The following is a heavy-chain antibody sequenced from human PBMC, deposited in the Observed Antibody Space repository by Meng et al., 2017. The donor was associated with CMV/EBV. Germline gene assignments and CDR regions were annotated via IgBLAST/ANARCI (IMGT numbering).Heavy chain of an antibody. Sequence: TLNGLCSHLLKPTRSLPLTSSLSGCSLSSIGVGVGLILEPPGKAMEWLALISWEADKRYSSSLKTRPTITKDTSKNQVVLTMTNMDPVDTATYYCAHKGRRMAAAGINWFDPWGQGTLVTVSS. V-gene: IGHV2-5*02. CDR2: ISWEADK. J-gene: IGHJ5*02. D-gene: IGHD6-13*01. CDR3: AHKGRRMAAAGINWFDP. CDR1: GCSLSSIGVG.